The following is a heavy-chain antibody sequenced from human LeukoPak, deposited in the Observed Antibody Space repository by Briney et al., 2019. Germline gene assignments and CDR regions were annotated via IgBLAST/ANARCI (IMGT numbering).Heavy chain of an antibody. D-gene: IGHD6-13*01. CDR3: ARVSSSWYEVFDP. Sequence: PGGSLRLSCVGSEFTFSSYNMNWVRQAPGKGLEWVSGISSTSSHIYYADSVKGRFTISRDNAKNTLYLQLNNLRPEDTAVYYCARVSSSWYEVFDPWGQGTLVTVSS. CDR1: EFTFSSYN. J-gene: IGHJ5*02. CDR2: ISSTSSHI. V-gene: IGHV3-21*01.